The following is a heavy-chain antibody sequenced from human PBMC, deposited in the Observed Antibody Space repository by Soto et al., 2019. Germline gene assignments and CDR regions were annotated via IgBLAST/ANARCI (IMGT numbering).Heavy chain of an antibody. J-gene: IGHJ4*02. V-gene: IGHV3-23*01. CDR3: AKATRLDY. CDR1: GFTFSSYA. Sequence: PGGSLRLSCAAFGFTFSSYAMNWVRQAPGKGLEWVSGLSKSGESTYYADSVKGRFTISRDNSKDTLYLQMNSLRAEDTAVYYCAKATRLDYWGQGTLVT. CDR2: LSKSGEST.